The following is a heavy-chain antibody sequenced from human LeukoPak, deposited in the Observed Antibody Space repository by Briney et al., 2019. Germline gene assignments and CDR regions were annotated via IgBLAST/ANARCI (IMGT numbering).Heavy chain of an antibody. CDR1: GGSISSGSYY. D-gene: IGHD3-22*01. CDR2: IYTSGST. J-gene: IGHJ4*02. Sequence: SETLSLTCTFSGGSISSGSYYWSWIRQPAGKGLEWIGRIYTSGSTNYNPSLKSRVTISVDTSKNQFSLKLSSVTAADTAVYYCARILYYYDSSGTREVWGQGTLVTVSS. V-gene: IGHV4-61*02. CDR3: ARILYYYDSSGTREV.